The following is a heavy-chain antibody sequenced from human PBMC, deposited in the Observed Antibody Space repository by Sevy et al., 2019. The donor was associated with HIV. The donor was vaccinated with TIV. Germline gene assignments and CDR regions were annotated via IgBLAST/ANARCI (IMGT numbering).Heavy chain of an antibody. CDR1: GGTISSYY. CDR3: AREGDDYGATYYMDV. Sequence: SETLSLTCTASGGTISSYYWSWIRQPPGKGLEWIGYIYYSRSTNYNPSLKSRVTISVDTSKNQFSLKLSSVTAADTAVYYCAREGDDYGATYYMDVWGKGTTVTVSS. CDR2: IYYSRST. J-gene: IGHJ6*03. D-gene: IGHD4-17*01. V-gene: IGHV4-59*01.